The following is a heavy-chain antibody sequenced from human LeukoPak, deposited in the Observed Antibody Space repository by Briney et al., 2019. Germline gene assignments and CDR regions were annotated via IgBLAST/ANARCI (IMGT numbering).Heavy chain of an antibody. J-gene: IGHJ5*02. CDR2: ISSSSSTI. CDR3: AAITMVRGVIDLYNWFDP. V-gene: IGHV3-48*04. CDR1: GFTFSSYS. D-gene: IGHD3-10*01. Sequence: GGSLRLSCAASGFTFSSYSMNWVRQAPGKGLEWVSYISSSSSTIYYADSVKGRFTISRDNAKNSLYLQMNSLRAEDTAVYYCAAITMVRGVIDLYNWFDPWGQGTLVTVSS.